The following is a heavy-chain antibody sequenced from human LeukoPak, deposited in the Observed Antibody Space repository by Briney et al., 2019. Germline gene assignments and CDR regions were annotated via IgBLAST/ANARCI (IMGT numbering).Heavy chain of an antibody. CDR1: GYTFTSYD. J-gene: IGHJ4*02. V-gene: IGHV1-8*01. Sequence: ASVTVSCKASGYTFTSYDIIWVRQASGQGLEGMGWMNPNSGHTGYAQKFQGRVTMARTTSISTAYMELTSLTSEDSAVYYCARSIVGVRKRNDYWGQGTLVTVSS. CDR2: MNPNSGHT. D-gene: IGHD1-26*01. CDR3: ARSIVGVRKRNDY.